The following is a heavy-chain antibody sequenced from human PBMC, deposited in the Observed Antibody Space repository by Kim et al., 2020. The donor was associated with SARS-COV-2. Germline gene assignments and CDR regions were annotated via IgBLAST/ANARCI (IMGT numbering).Heavy chain of an antibody. D-gene: IGHD2-21*02. CDR3: VRSDSPRGDTYGMDV. J-gene: IGHJ6*02. Sequence: GGSLRLSCAASGFTFRNYGMNWVRQAPGKGLEWVSSINSGRDYIYYADSVKGRFTISRDNAKNSLYLQMHSLGAEDTALYYCVRSDSPRGDTYGMDVWGQGTTVTVSS. CDR2: INSGRDYI. V-gene: IGHV3-21*01. CDR1: GFTFRNYG.